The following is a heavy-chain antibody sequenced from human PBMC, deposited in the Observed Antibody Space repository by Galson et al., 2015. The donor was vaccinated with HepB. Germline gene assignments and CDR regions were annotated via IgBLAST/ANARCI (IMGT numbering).Heavy chain of an antibody. J-gene: IGHJ5*02. CDR2: IYYSGST. CDR1: GGSISSGAYY. D-gene: IGHD3-9*01. Sequence: TLSLTCTVSGGSISSGAYYWSWIRQHPGKGLEWIGYIYYSGSTNYNPSLKSRVTISVDTSKNQFSLKLTSVTAADTAVYYCARVDDILTGGHSPWFDPWGQGTLVTVSS. V-gene: IGHV4-31*03. CDR3: ARVDDILTGGHSPWFDP.